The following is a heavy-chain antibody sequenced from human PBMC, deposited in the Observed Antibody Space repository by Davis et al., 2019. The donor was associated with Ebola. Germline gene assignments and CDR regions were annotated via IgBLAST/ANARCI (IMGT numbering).Heavy chain of an antibody. J-gene: IGHJ4*02. CDR1: GYTFTNYG. Sequence: SVKVSCKASGYTFTNYGITWVRQAPGQGLEWMGKIIPILGIANYAQKFQGRVTITADKSTSTGYMELSSLRSGDTAVYYCARSSGGSYAVYYFDYWGQGTLVTVSS. V-gene: IGHV1-69*04. D-gene: IGHD2-15*01. CDR2: IIPILGIA. CDR3: ARSSGGSYAVYYFDY.